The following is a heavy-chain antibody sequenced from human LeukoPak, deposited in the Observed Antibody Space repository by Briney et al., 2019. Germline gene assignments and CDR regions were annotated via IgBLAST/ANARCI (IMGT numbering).Heavy chain of an antibody. V-gene: IGHV4-59*01. CDR2: IYYSGST. D-gene: IGHD2-21*01. CDR1: GGSISSYY. J-gene: IGHJ3*01. CDR3: ARVERLTYPL. Sequence: SETLSLTCTVSGGSISSYYWSWIRQPPGKGLEWIGYIYYSGSTNYNPSLKSRVTISVDTSKNQFSLKLSSVTAADTAVCYCARVERLTYPLWGQGTMITVSS.